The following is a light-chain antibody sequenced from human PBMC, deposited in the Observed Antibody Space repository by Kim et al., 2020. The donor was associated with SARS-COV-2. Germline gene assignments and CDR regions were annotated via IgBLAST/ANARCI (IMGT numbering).Light chain of an antibody. CDR2: DAS. CDR3: QQRTSWPTVT. CDR1: QGISSY. V-gene: IGKV3-11*01. J-gene: IGKJ4*01. Sequence: EIVLTQSPATLSLSPGERATLSCRASQGISSYLAWYQQKPGQAPRFLIYDASNRATGIPARFSGSGSGTDFTLTISSLEPEDFAVYYCQQRTSWPTVTFGGGTKVDIK.